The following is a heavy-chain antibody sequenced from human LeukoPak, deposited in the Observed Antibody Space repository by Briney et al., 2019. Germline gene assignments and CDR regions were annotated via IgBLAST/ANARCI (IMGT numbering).Heavy chain of an antibody. Sequence: GGSLRLSCAASGFTFSSYSMNWVRQAPGKGLEWVSSISSSSSYIYYADSVKGRFTISRDNAKNSLYLQMNSQRAEDTAVYYCAREVGRFLEWLPTYYFDYWGQGTLVTVSS. CDR2: ISSSSSYI. CDR1: GFTFSSYS. D-gene: IGHD3-3*01. V-gene: IGHV3-21*01. J-gene: IGHJ4*02. CDR3: AREVGRFLEWLPTYYFDY.